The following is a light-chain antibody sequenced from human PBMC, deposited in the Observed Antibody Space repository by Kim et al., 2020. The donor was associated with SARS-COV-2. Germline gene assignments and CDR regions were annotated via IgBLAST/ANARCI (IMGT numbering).Light chain of an antibody. CDR2: DAS. J-gene: IGKJ5*01. CDR3: QQRNNWPRVT. Sequence: SPGDRATLSCRASQSIISYLSWYQQKPGQAPRLLIYDASQRATDTPARFTGSGSGTDFTLTISKLEPEDFAVYYCQQRNNWPRVTFGQGTRLEIK. V-gene: IGKV3-11*01. CDR1: QSIISY.